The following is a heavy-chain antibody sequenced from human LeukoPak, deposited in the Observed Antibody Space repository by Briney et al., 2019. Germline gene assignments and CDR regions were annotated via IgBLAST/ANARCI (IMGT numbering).Heavy chain of an antibody. D-gene: IGHD4-17*01. CDR1: GGTFSSYA. CDR2: IIPIFGIA. CDR3: ARDSNGDYGYYFDY. V-gene: IGHV1-69*04. J-gene: IGHJ4*02. Sequence: SVKVPCKASGGTFSSYAISWVRQAPGQGLEWMGRIIPIFGIANYAQKFQGRVTITADKSTSTAYMELSSLRSEDTAVYYCARDSNGDYGYYFDYWGQGTLVTVSS.